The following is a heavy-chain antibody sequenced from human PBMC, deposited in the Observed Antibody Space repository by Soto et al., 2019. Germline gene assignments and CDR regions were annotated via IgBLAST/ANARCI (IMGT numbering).Heavy chain of an antibody. V-gene: IGHV3-48*01. CDR1: GFAFSDYG. D-gene: IGHD3-10*01. J-gene: IGHJ4*02. CDR2: ICGSTI. Sequence: EVQLVESGGGLVQPGGSLTLSCAASGFAFSDYGMMWVRQAPGKGLECISFICGSTIYYAASVKGRFTISRDNAKNSLFLQMTNLGAEDTAVYYCARDSGPMGSVDTMRGYWGQGILVTVSS. CDR3: ARDSGPMGSVDTMRGY.